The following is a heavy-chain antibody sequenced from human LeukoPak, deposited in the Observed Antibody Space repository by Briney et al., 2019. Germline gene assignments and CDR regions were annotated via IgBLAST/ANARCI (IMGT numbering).Heavy chain of an antibody. D-gene: IGHD6-13*01. CDR3: ARVKGGIAAAGNYFDY. CDR1: GFTVSNNY. CDR2: THSGTNT. J-gene: IGHJ4*02. V-gene: IGHV3-53*05. Sequence: GGSLRLSCAASGFTVSNNYMSWVRQAPGTGLEWVSVTHSGTNTYYADSVKGRFTISRDNSKNTLHLQMNSLRTEDTAVYYCARVKGGIAAAGNYFDYWGQGTLVTVSS.